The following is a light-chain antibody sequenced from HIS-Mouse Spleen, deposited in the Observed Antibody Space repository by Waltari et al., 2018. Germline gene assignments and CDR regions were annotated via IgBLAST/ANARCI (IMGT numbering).Light chain of an antibody. CDR2: AAS. J-gene: IGKJ1*01. CDR1: QGISSY. Sequence: DIQLTQSPSFLSASVGDRVTITCRASQGISSYLAWYQQKPGKAPKPLIYAASTLQSGVPSRFSGSGSGTEFTLTINSLQPEDFATYYCQQLNSYPPTFGQGTKVEIK. CDR3: QQLNSYPPT. V-gene: IGKV1-9*01.